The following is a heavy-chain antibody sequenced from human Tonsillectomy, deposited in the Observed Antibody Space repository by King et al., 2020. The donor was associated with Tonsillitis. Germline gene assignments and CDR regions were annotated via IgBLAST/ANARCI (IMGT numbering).Heavy chain of an antibody. V-gene: IGHV3-21*01. Sequence: VQLXESGGDLVKPGGSLRLSCATSGFTFSDYDMNWVRQAPGKGLEWVSSIRXNGRNINYADSVKGRFTISRDNSKKSLHLQMNSLRAEDTDVYYCAKYKGAAYVDTSRGAFDIWGQGTVVTVSS. D-gene: IGHD3-16*01. CDR1: GFTFSDYD. J-gene: IGHJ3*02. CDR2: IRXNGRNI. CDR3: AKYKGAAYVDTSRGAFDI.